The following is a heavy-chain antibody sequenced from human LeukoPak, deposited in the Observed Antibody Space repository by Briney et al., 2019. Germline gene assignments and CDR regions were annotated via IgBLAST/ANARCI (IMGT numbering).Heavy chain of an antibody. CDR3: AKDWTPHNRVYDCLDA. Sequence: GGSLRLSCAASGFTFSYYAMSWVRQAPGKGPEWVATIGSGADLFYAESVKGRFTISRDDPRNTVWLQMNSLRAEDTALYYCAKDWTPHNRVYDCLDAWGQGTQVTVSS. CDR1: GFTFSYYA. D-gene: IGHD3-16*01. V-gene: IGHV3-23*01. J-gene: IGHJ5*02. CDR2: IGSGADL.